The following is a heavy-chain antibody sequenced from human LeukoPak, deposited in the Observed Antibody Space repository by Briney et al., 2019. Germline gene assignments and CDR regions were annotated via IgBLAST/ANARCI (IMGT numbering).Heavy chain of an antibody. V-gene: IGHV3-21*01. CDR3: AKSVAARPEYFQH. J-gene: IGHJ1*01. CDR1: GFALKSYS. CDR2: ISSTSAYI. Sequence: GGSLRLSCADSGFALKSYSLSWVRQAPGKGLEWVSSISSTSAYIYYADSVKGRFTISRDNVDNVVYLQMNSLGAEDTAVYYCAKSVAARPEYFQHWGQGTLVTVSS. D-gene: IGHD6-6*01.